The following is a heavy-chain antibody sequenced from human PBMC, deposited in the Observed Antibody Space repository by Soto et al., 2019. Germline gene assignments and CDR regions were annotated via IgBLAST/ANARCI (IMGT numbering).Heavy chain of an antibody. CDR1: GFTFNSYA. J-gene: IGHJ5*02. Sequence: QPGGSLRLSCAVSGFTFNSYAMNWVRQAPGKGLEWVSSISGSGRTTYYADAVKGRFTISRDNSKNTLFLQMNSLRSEDTAVYYCAKGVTTIVATGSWFDHWGQGTLVTVSS. D-gene: IGHD5-12*01. V-gene: IGHV3-23*01. CDR2: ISGSGRTT. CDR3: AKGVTTIVATGSWFDH.